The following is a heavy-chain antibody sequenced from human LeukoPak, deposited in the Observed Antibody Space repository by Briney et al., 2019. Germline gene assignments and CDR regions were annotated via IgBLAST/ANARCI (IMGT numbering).Heavy chain of an antibody. CDR1: GGSISSSSGYY. Sequence: SETLSLTCTVSGGSISSSSGYYWRWIRQPPGKGLEWMGRISYSGTTYYNPSLNSRVIIFEDTSKNQFSLKLSSVTAADTAVYYCARGEATTYYFDYWGQGTLVTVSS. J-gene: IGHJ4*02. CDR2: ISYSGTT. CDR3: ARGEATTYYFDY. D-gene: IGHD1-26*01. V-gene: IGHV4-39*01.